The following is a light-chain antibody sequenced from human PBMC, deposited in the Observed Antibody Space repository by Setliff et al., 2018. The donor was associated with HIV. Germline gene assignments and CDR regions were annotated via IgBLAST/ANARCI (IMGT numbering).Light chain of an antibody. CDR1: SSDVGNYNL. CDR3: CSYAGSRTFYV. Sequence: QSVLTQPASVSGSPGQSITFSCTGTSSDVGNYNLVSWYQHHPGKAPKLMLYEVTKRPSGISDRFSGSKSGDTASLTISGLQAEDEADYYCCSYAGSRTFYVVGTGTKV. CDR2: EVT. V-gene: IGLV2-23*02. J-gene: IGLJ1*01.